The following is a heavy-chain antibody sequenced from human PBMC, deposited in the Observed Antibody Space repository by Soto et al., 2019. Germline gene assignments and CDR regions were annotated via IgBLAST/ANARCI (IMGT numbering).Heavy chain of an antibody. J-gene: IGHJ4*02. CDR1: GFTFSSYS. V-gene: IGHV3-21*01. CDR2: ISSSSSYI. Sequence: EVQLVESGGGLVKPGGSLRLSCAASGFTFSSYSMNWVRQAPGKGLEWVSSISSSSSYIYYADSVKGRFTISRDNAKNSLYLQMNSLRAEDTAVYYCARGVRYFDWLFSYWGQGTLVTVSS. CDR3: ARGVRYFDWLFSY. D-gene: IGHD3-9*01.